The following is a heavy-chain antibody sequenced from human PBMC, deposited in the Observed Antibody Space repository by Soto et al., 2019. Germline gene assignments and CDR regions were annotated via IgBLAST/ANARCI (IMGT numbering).Heavy chain of an antibody. J-gene: IGHJ5*02. CDR3: ARHEGGQLLLNNWFDP. CDR2: IYYSGST. D-gene: IGHD2-2*01. Sequence: SETLSLTCTVSGGSISSSSYYWGWIRQPRGKGLEWIGSIYYSGSTYYNPSLKSRVTISVDTSKNQFSLKLSSVTAADTAVYYCARHEGGQLLLNNWFDPWGQGTLVTVSS. CDR1: GGSISSSSYY. V-gene: IGHV4-39*01.